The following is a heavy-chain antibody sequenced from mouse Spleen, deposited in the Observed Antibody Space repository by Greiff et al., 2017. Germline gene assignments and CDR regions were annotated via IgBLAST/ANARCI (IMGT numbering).Heavy chain of an antibody. J-gene: IGHJ4*01. CDR1: GYTFTSYY. CDR2: INPSNGGT. V-gene: IGHV1S81*02. Sequence: QVQLQQSGAELVKPGASVKLSCKASGYTFTSYYMYWVKQRPGQGLEWIGEINPSNGGTNFNEKFKSKATLTVDKSSSTAYMQLSSLTSEDSAVYYCTTANWAYYYAMDYWGQGTSVTVSS. CDR3: TTANWAYYYAMDY. D-gene: IGHD4-1*01.